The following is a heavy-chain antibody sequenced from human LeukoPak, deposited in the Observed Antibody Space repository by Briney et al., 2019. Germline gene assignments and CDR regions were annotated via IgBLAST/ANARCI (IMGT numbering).Heavy chain of an antibody. CDR3: TNDLRGMVRTPNV. CDR1: GITFRSHG. CDR2: ITGSGGDS. Sequence: GGSLRLSCAASGITFRSHGMMWVRQAPGKGLEWISGITGSGGDSYYADSLKGRFTISRDNSRNTPYLQLNYLRVDDTAVYYCTNDLRGMVRTPNVWGQGTLVTVSS. V-gene: IGHV3-23*01. D-gene: IGHD1-14*01. J-gene: IGHJ4*02.